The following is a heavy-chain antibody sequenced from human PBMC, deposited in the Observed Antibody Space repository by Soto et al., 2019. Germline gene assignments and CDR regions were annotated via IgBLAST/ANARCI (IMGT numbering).Heavy chain of an antibody. CDR2: INHSGST. CDR3: ARALISGYSSGWYHY. Sequence: PSETLSLTCAVYGGSFSGYYWSWIRQPPGKGLEWIGEINHSGSTNYNPSLKSRVTISVDTSKNQFSLKLSSVTAADTAVYYCARALISGYSSGWYHYWGQGTLVTVSS. J-gene: IGHJ4*02. D-gene: IGHD6-19*01. CDR1: GGSFSGYY. V-gene: IGHV4-34*01.